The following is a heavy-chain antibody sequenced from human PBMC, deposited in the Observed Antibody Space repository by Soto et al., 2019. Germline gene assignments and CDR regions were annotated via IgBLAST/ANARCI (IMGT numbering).Heavy chain of an antibody. V-gene: IGHV4-61*01. CDR3: AREYHP. D-gene: IGHD2-2*02. Sequence: QVQLQESGPGLVKPSETLSLTCTVSGGSVSSGSYYWTWIRQPPGKGLEWIGHIYYSGSTNYNPSLKSRVTISLDTSKNQFSLKLSSVTAADTAVYCCAREYHPWGQGTLVTVSS. J-gene: IGHJ5*02. CDR2: IYYSGST. CDR1: GGSVSSGSYY.